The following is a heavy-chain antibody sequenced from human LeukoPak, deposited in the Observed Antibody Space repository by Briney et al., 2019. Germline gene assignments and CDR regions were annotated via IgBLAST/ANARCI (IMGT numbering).Heavy chain of an antibody. J-gene: IGHJ4*02. CDR3: ARKSGYGDY. V-gene: IGHV3-7*05. CDR1: EFTLSSYW. Sequence: GGSLRLSCVASEFTLSSYWMTWVRQAPGKGLEWVANIKQDGSDKYYVDSVKGRFTISRDNAKNSLYLQMNSLRAEDTAVYYCARKSGYGDYWGQGTLVTVSS. D-gene: IGHD5-12*01. CDR2: IKQDGSDK.